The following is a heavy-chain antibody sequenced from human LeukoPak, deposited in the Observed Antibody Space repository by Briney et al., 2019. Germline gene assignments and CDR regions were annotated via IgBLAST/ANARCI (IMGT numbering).Heavy chain of an antibody. CDR1: GFTFSSYA. D-gene: IGHD2-2*02. CDR2: IHWNGGST. V-gene: IGHV3-20*04. CDR3: ARDLRDCSSTSCYNYYYYMDV. Sequence: PGGSLRLSCAASGFTFSSYAMSWVRQAPGKGLEWVSGIHWNGGSTTYADSVKGRFTVSRDNAKNSLYLQMNSLRAEDTALYYCARDLRDCSSTSCYNYYYYMDVWGKGTTVTVSS. J-gene: IGHJ6*03.